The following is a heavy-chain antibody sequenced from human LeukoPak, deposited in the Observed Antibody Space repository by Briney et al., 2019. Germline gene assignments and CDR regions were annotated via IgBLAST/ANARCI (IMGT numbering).Heavy chain of an antibody. J-gene: IGHJ4*02. CDR3: ARGGVCSSTSCYGGYYYDSSGYYRLDY. CDR2: IKQDGSEK. D-gene: IGHD3-22*01. Sequence: GGSLRLSCAASGFTFSSYWMSWVRQAPGKGLEWVANIKQDGSEKYYVDSVKGRFTISRDNAKNSLYLQMNSLRAEDTAVYYCARGGVCSSTSCYGGYYYDSSGYYRLDYWGQGTLVTVSS. CDR1: GFTFSSYW. V-gene: IGHV3-7*01.